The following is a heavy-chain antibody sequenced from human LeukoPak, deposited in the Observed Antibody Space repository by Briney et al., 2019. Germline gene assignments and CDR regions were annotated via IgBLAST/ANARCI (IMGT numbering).Heavy chain of an antibody. Sequence: KPSETLSLTCTVSGYSISSGHYWGWIRQPPGKGLEWIGSIYHSGSTYYNPSLKSRVTISVDTSKNQFSLKLSSVTAADTAVYYCASSISEAGQDSSSPYGPFDYWGQGTLVTVSS. CDR3: ASSISEAGQDSSSPYGPFDY. D-gene: IGHD6-6*01. CDR2: IYHSGST. CDR1: GYSISSGHY. J-gene: IGHJ4*02. V-gene: IGHV4-38-2*02.